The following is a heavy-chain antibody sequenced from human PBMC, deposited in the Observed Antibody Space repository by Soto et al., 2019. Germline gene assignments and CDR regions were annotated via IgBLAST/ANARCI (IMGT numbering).Heavy chain of an antibody. D-gene: IGHD3-22*01. Sequence: GGSLRLSCAASGFTFDDYTMHWVRQVPGKGLEWVSLISWDGGSTYYADSVKGRFTISRDNSKNSLYLQMNSLRTEDTALYYCAKDIGSRYYYDSSGYYYHYYYGMDVWGQGTTVTVSS. V-gene: IGHV3-43*01. CDR3: AKDIGSRYYYDSSGYYYHYYYGMDV. J-gene: IGHJ6*02. CDR2: ISWDGGST. CDR1: GFTFDDYT.